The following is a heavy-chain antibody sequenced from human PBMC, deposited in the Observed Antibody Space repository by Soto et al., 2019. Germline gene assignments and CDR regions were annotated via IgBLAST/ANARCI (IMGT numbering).Heavy chain of an antibody. V-gene: IGHV2-5*02. CDR3: ARDSSGYYGFDY. D-gene: IGHD3-22*01. J-gene: IGHJ4*02. CDR1: GFSLSTSGVG. CDR2: IYWDDDR. Sequence: QITLKESGPTLVKPTQTLTLTCTFSGFSLSTSGVGVSWIRQPPGKDLEWLALIYWDDDRRYNPSLKTRLTITKDTSKNQVVLTMTTLDPVDTATYYCARDSSGYYGFDYWGQGILVTVSS.